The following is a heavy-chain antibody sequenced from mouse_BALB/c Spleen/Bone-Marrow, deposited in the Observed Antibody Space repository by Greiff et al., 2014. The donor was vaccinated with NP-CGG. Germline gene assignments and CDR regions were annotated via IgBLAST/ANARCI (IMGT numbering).Heavy chain of an antibody. CDR1: GYTFTSYV. J-gene: IGHJ4*01. CDR2: INPYNDGT. Sequence: EVKLVESGPELIKPGASVKMSCKASGYTFTSYVIHWVKQKPGQGLKWIGYINPYNDGTKYNEKFKGKATLTSDKSSSTAYMDLSSLASEDPAVYYCVRGVYYDYDEGALDYWGQGTSVTVSS. V-gene: IGHV1-14*01. CDR3: VRGVYYDYDEGALDY. D-gene: IGHD2-4*01.